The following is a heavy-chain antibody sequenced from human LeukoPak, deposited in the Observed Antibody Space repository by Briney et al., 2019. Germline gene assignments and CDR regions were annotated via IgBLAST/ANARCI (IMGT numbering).Heavy chain of an antibody. CDR3: ARDIRYCRTDKFDY. Sequence: PGGSLRLSCAASGFTFSSYSMNWVRQAPGKGLEWVSYISSSSSTIYYADSVKGRFTISRDNPKNSLYLQMNSLRAEDTAVYYCARDIRYCRTDKFDYWGQGTLVTVSS. J-gene: IGHJ4*02. V-gene: IGHV3-48*01. D-gene: IGHD3-9*01. CDR1: GFTFSSYS. CDR2: ISSSSSTI.